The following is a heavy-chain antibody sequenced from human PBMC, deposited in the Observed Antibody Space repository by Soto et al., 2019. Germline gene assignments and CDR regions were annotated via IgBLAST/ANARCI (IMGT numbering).Heavy chain of an antibody. D-gene: IGHD1-1*01. CDR2: INPDGGAT. Sequence: QVQLLQSGAEVRKPGASVSISCKASGYIFSHYYMSWVRQAPGQGLEWMGKINPDGGATTFARNFQGRLTLTSDASTGTADMPLSVLTSDDTAVYYCARGRRYTFWGQGTLVSVSS. CDR1: GYIFSHYY. J-gene: IGHJ4*02. CDR3: ARGRRYTF. V-gene: IGHV1-46*01.